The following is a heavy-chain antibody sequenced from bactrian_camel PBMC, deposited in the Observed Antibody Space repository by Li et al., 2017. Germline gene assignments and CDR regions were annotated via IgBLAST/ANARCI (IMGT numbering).Heavy chain of an antibody. D-gene: IGHD4*01. Sequence: VQLVESGGGLGPGVSLRLSCAASGLTFSNTYMTWVRQAPGKGLEWVSTISSTGSSTYYVDSVKGRFTISRDNAKNTLYLQMNSLKPEDTGVYYCATQADYNEYADFGYWGQGTQVTVS. CDR3: ATQADYNEYADFGY. V-gene: IGHV3S40*01. J-gene: IGHJ6*01. CDR2: ISSTGSST. CDR1: GLTFSNTY.